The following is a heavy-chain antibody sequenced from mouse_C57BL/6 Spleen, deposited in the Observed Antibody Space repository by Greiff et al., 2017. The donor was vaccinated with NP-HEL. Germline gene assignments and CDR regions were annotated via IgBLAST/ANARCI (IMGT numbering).Heavy chain of an antibody. Sequence: EVQLQQSGPELVKPGASVKISCKASGYTFTDYYMNWVKQSHGKSLEWIGDINPNNGGTSYNQKFKGKATLTVDKSSSTAYMELRSLTSEDSAVYYCARMGSTREFAYWGQGTLVTVSA. J-gene: IGHJ3*01. CDR3: ARMGSTREFAY. CDR1: GYTFTDYY. CDR2: INPNNGGT. D-gene: IGHD1-1*01. V-gene: IGHV1-26*01.